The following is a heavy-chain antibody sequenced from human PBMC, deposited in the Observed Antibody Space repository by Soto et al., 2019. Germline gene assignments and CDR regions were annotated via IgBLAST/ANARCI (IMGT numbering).Heavy chain of an antibody. CDR3: ARDRANIVATGSYYYCYGMDV. CDR2: IIPIFGTA. J-gene: IGHJ6*02. CDR1: GGTFSSYA. V-gene: IGHV1-69*01. Sequence: QVQLVQSGAEVKKPGSSVKVSCKASGGTFSSYAISWVRQAPGQGLEWMGGIIPIFGTANYAQKFQGRVTITSDESTSAAYMELSSLRSEDTAVYYCARDRANIVATGSYYYCYGMDVWGQGSTVTVSS. D-gene: IGHD5-12*01.